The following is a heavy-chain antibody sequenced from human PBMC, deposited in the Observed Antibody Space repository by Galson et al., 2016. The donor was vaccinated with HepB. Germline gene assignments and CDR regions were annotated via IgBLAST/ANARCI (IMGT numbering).Heavy chain of an antibody. Sequence: SLRLSCATSGFTFRFHGMTWVRQAPGKGLEWVSTINDNGANTHYADSVRGRFTISRDKSRSILYLQMNSLRAEDKATYSCFLWERQQFYYWGRGTLFTVSS. V-gene: IGHV3-23*01. J-gene: IGHJ4*02. CDR3: FLWERQQFYY. D-gene: IGHD1-26*01. CDR1: GFTFRFHG. CDR2: INDNGANT.